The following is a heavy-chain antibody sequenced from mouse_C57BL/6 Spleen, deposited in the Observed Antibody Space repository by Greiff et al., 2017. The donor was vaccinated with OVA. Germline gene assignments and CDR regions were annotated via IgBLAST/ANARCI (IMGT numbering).Heavy chain of an antibody. CDR1: GYSITSGYY. CDR2: ISYDGSN. J-gene: IGHJ4*01. V-gene: IGHV3-6*01. Sequence: EVQLVESGPGLVKPSQSLSLTCSVTGYSITSGYYWNWIRQFPGNKLEWMGYISYDGSNNYNPSLKNRISITRDTSKNQFFLKLNSVTTEDTATYYCASHYAMDYWGQGTSVTVSS. CDR3: ASHYAMDY.